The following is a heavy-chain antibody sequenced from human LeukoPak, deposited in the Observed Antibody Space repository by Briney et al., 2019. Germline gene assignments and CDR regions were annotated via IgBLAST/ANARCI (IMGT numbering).Heavy chain of an antibody. CDR2: IPWNGNR. CDR3: AHKRNWVFVY. J-gene: IGHJ4*02. CDR1: GFSLSTHAVG. Sequence: SGPTLVKPTQTLALTCTFSGFSLSTHAVGVGWIRQPPVKALGWLAFIPWNGNRLSSPSLKSRLSITKDLSKVQVVLTLTNICPVDTATYYCAHKRNWVFVYWGQGTLVTVSS. V-gene: IGHV2-5*01. D-gene: IGHD7-27*01.